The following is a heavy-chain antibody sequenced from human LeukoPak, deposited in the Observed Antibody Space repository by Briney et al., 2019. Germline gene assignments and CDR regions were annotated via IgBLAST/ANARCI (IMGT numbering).Heavy chain of an antibody. V-gene: IGHV1-69*02. CDR3: ARADSLTMVRGYYFDY. CDR1: GGTFSSYT. Sequence: GASVKVSCKASGGTFSSYTISWVRQAPGQGLEWMGRIIPTLGIANYAQKFQGRVTITADKSTSTAYMELSSLRSEDTAVYYCARADSLTMVRGYYFDYWGQGTLVNVSS. J-gene: IGHJ4*02. D-gene: IGHD3-10*01. CDR2: IIPTLGIA.